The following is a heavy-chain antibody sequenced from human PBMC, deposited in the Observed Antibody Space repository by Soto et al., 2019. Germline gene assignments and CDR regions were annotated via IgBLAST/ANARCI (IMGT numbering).Heavy chain of an antibody. CDR1: GGSISSGGYY. V-gene: IGHV4-31*03. J-gene: IGHJ5*02. CDR3: ATLYGDYRSWFDP. CDR2: IYYTGTT. Sequence: QVQLQESGPGLVKPSQTLSLTCTVSGGSISSGGYYWSWIRQHPGKGLEWIGYIYYTGTTYYNPSLKSRVTISVDTSKNQFSLELISVTAAGAAVYYCATLYGDYRSWFDPWGQGTLVTVSS. D-gene: IGHD4-17*01.